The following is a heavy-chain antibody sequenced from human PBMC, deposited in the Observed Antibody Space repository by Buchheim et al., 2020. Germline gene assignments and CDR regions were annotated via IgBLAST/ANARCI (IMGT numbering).Heavy chain of an antibody. V-gene: IGHV4-31*03. CDR2: IHYTGLA. CDR1: GVSISSGPFY. CDR3: ARDRGAHDYGPIDF. D-gene: IGHD4-17*01. Sequence: QVQLQESGPGLVKPSQTLSLTCTVSGVSISSGPFYWTWIRQQPGKGLEWIGYIHYTGLAYSSPSLSSRLSMSVDTSQNQFSLTRTAVTAADTAIYYCARDRGAHDYGPIDFWGQGAL. J-gene: IGHJ4*02.